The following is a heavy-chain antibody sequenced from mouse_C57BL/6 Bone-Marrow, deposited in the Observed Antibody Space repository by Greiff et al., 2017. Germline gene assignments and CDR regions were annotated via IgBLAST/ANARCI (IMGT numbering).Heavy chain of an antibody. Sequence: DVKLVESGGGLVQPGESLKLSCESNEYEFPSHDMSWVRKTPEKRLELVAAINSDGGSTYYPDTMERRFIISRDNTKKTLYLQMSSLRSEDTALYYCARRPFTTVVADYAMDYWGQGTSVTVSS. CDR1: EYEFPSHD. J-gene: IGHJ4*01. CDR3: ARRPFTTVVADYAMDY. CDR2: INSDGGST. V-gene: IGHV5-2*03. D-gene: IGHD1-1*01.